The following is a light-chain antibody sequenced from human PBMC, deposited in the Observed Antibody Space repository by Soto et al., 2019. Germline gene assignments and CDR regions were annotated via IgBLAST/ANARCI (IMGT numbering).Light chain of an antibody. CDR2: DAS. V-gene: IGKV1-33*01. CDR1: QDINKY. J-gene: IGKJ4*01. CDR3: LQFDKFLLT. Sequence: DIQMTQSPSSLSASVGDRVTITCQASQDINKYLNWYQHKPGKAPKLLIYDASSLETGVPSRFSGSGSGTHFTFTISSLQPEDIATYYWLQFDKFLLTFGGGTRVEI.